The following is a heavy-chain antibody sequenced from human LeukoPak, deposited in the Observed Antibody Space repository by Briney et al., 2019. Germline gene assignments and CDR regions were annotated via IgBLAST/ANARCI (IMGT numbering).Heavy chain of an antibody. V-gene: IGHV4-4*02. CDR3: AREVRGYDSSGYPDFY. CDR2: IYHSGST. D-gene: IGHD3-22*01. Sequence: SETLSLTCAVSGGSISTSNWWSWVRQPPGKGLEWIGEIYHSGSTNYNPSLKSRVTISLDKSKNQFSLKLSSVTAADTAVYYCAREVRGYDSSGYPDFYWGQGTLVTVSS. CDR1: GGSISTSNW. J-gene: IGHJ4*02.